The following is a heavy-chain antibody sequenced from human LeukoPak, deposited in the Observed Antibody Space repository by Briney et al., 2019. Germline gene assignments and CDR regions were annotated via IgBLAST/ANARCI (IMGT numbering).Heavy chain of an antibody. J-gene: IGHJ4*02. CDR3: ARGKDDISGYFQYYFDV. D-gene: IGHD3-22*01. CDR1: GGSFSGDF. V-gene: IGHV4-34*01. Sequence: SETLSLTCAVYGGSFSGDFWIWIRQPPGKGLEWIGEVSHRGRTYYNPSLRSRVTISLDTSKNHFSLTLTSVTATNTAIYYCARGKDDISGYFQYYFDVWGQGALVTVSS. CDR2: VSHRGRT.